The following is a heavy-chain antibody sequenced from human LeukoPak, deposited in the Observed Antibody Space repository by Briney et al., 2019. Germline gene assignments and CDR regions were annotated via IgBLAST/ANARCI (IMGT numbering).Heavy chain of an antibody. CDR2: IYYSGST. CDR3: ARGVGCSGGSCYSDAFDI. CDR1: GGSISSGAYC. D-gene: IGHD2-15*01. V-gene: IGHV4-31*03. Sequence: SQTLSLTCTVSGGSISSGAYCWSWLPQHPGKGLEWIGYIYYSGSTYYNPSLRRRVTMSVDTSKNQFSLKLSSVTAADTAVYYCARGVGCSGGSCYSDAFDIWGQGTMVTVSS. J-gene: IGHJ3*02.